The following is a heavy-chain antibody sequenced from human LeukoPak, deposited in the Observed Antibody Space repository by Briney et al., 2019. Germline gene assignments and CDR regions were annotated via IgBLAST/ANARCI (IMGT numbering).Heavy chain of an antibody. CDR2: ISWNSGSI. J-gene: IGHJ4*02. D-gene: IGHD6-13*01. CDR1: GFTFDDYA. Sequence: PGGSLRLSCAASGFTFDDYAMHWVRQAPGKGLEWVSGISWNSGSIGYADSVKGRFTISRDNAKNSLYLQMNSLRAEDTALYYCAKDIEQQLEYFDYWGQGTLVTVSS. V-gene: IGHV3-9*01. CDR3: AKDIEQQLEYFDY.